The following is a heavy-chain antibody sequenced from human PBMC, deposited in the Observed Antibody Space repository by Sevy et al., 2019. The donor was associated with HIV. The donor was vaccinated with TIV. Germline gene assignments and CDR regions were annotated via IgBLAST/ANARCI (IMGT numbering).Heavy chain of an antibody. D-gene: IGHD3-22*01. Sequence: GGSLRLSCAASGFRFDDYAMHWVRQVPGQGLEWVSLLTSDGDYTYYADSVKGRFTISRDNSRNSLFLQMNSLRPEDTAFYYCAKDKLMGRRHFRDSSRYIDFWGQGTLVTVSS. V-gene: IGHV3-43D*04. CDR3: AKDKLMGRRHFRDSSRYIDF. CDR2: LTSDGDYT. J-gene: IGHJ4*02. CDR1: GFRFDDYA.